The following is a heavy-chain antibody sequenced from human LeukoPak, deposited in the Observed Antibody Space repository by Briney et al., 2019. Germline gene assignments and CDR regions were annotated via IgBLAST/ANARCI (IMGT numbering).Heavy chain of an antibody. CDR3: VRGVGVSRFNYFDP. J-gene: IGHJ5*02. D-gene: IGHD6-13*01. V-gene: IGHV3-33*08. Sequence: PGGSLRLSCAASGFTFSSFGMHWVRQAPGKGLEWVAVIWYDASNKYYADSVKGRFTISRDNSKNTLFLQMNSLRDGDTAVYYCVRGVGVSRFNYFDPWGQGTLVIVSS. CDR2: IWYDASNK. CDR1: GFTFSSFG.